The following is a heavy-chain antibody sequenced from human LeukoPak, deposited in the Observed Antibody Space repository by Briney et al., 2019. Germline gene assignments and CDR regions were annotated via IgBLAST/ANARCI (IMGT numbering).Heavy chain of an antibody. CDR1: GYTFTCYY. J-gene: IGHJ4*02. V-gene: IGHV1-2*02. D-gene: IGHD3-22*01. Sequence: ASVKVSCKASGYTFTCYYMHWVRQAPGQGLEWMGWINPNSGGTNYAQKFQGRVTMTRDTSISTAYMELSRLRSDDTAVYYCARGTEETVVVMGFEYWGQGTLVTVSS. CDR3: ARGTEETVVVMGFEY. CDR2: INPNSGGT.